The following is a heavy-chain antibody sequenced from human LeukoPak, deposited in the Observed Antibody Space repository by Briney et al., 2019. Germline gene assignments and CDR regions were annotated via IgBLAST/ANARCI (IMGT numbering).Heavy chain of an antibody. V-gene: IGHV1-2*02. D-gene: IGHD6-13*01. CDR1: GYTFTGYY. CDR2: INPNSGGT. Sequence: ASVKVSCKASGYTFTGYYMHWVRQAPGQGLEWMAWINPNSGGTNYAQKFQGRVTMTRDTSISTAYMELSRLRSDDTAVYYCARVRGYSSSWYDYWGQGTLVTVSS. J-gene: IGHJ4*02. CDR3: ARVRGYSSSWYDY.